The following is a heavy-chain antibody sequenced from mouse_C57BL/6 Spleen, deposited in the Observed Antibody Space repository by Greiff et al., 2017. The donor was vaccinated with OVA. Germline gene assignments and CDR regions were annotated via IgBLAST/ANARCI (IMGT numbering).Heavy chain of an antibody. J-gene: IGHJ1*03. CDR1: GFTFSDFY. CDR3: ARDVIYYDYGYFDV. D-gene: IGHD2-4*01. Sequence: EVKLVESGGGLVQSGRSLRLSCAPSGFTFSDFYMEWVRQAPGKGLEWIAASRNKANDYTTEYSASVKGRFIVSRDTSQSILYLQMNALRAEDTAIYYCARDVIYYDYGYFDVWGTGTTVTVSS. V-gene: IGHV7-1*01. CDR2: SRNKANDYTT.